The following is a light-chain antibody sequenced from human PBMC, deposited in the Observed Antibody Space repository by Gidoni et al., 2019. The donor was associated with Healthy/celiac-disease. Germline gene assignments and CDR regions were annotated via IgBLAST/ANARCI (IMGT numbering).Light chain of an antibody. V-gene: IGKV3-20*01. CDR3: QQYGSSPRT. J-gene: IGKJ1*01. CDR2: GAS. Sequence: PGERATLSCRASQSVSSSYLAWYQQKPGQAPRLLIYGASSRATGIPDRFSGSGSGTDFSLTISRLEPEDFAVYYCQQYGSSPRTFGQGTKVEIK. CDR1: QSVSSSY.